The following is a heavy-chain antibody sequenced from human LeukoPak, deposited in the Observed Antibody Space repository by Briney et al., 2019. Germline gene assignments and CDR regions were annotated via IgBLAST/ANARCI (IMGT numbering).Heavy chain of an antibody. Sequence: GGSLRLSCAASGFTFSSYTIHWVRQPPGKGLEWVAVISFDGSNKYYADSVKGRFTISRDNSKNTLYLQMNSLRAEDTALYYCTKDSGGLRYFDWLPFDYWGQGTLVTVSS. D-gene: IGHD3-9*01. CDR2: ISFDGSNK. J-gene: IGHJ4*02. CDR3: TKDSGGLRYFDWLPFDY. V-gene: IGHV3-30-3*01. CDR1: GFTFSSYT.